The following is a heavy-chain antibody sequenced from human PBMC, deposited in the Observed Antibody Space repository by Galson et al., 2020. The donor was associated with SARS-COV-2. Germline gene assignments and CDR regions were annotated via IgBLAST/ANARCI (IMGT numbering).Heavy chain of an antibody. CDR2: IIPVFGTA. D-gene: IGHD1-26*01. CDR1: GDTFNTYA. CDR3: ARSVVGLTTVPYFDL. J-gene: IGHJ2*01. V-gene: IGHV1-69*01. Sequence: KISCKASGDTFNTYAISWVRQAPGQGLEWMGGIIPVFGTADYAQKFQGRVTITADESTSTAYMELSSLRSEDTAVYYCARSVVGLTTVPYFDLWGRGTLVTVSS.